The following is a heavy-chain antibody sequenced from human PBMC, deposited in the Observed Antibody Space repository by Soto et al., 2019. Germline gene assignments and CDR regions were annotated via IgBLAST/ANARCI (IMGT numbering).Heavy chain of an antibody. CDR1: GGTFSSYA. CDR2: IIPIFGTA. V-gene: IGHV1-69*13. Sequence: SVKVSCKASGGTFSSYAISWVRQAPGQGLEWMGGIIPIFGTANYAQKFQGRVTITADESTSTAYMELSSLRSEDTAVYYCARVIYSSSRTYGMDVWGQGTTVTVSS. J-gene: IGHJ6*02. CDR3: ARVIYSSSRTYGMDV. D-gene: IGHD6-6*01.